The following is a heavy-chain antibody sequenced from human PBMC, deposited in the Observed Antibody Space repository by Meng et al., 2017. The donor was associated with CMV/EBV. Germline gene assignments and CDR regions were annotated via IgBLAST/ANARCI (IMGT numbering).Heavy chain of an antibody. CDR1: GGFFSGFF. V-gene: IGHV4-4*07. CDR3: ARERGDDSGYNFDS. Sequence: QGQLREAGPGLVKPSETLSLTCSVSGGFFSGFFWTWIRQPAGKGLEWIGRIYSTGGTNYNPSFESRVTISLDGSNNQFSLKLNSVTAADTAIYYCARERGDDSGYNFDSWGQGTLVTVSS. D-gene: IGHD3-22*01. CDR2: IYSTGGT. J-gene: IGHJ4*02.